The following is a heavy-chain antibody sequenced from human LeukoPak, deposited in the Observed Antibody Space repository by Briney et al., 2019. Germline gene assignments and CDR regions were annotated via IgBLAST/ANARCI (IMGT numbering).Heavy chain of an antibody. CDR2: MNPNSGNT. D-gene: IGHD3-3*01. V-gene: IGHV1-8*02. Sequence: ASVKVSCKASGYTFTSYDINWVRQATGQGLEWMGWMNPNSGNTGYAQKFQGRVTMTRDTSTSTVYMELSSLRSEDTAVYYCASTLNYDFWSGLDHWGQGTLVTVSS. CDR3: ASTLNYDFWSGLDH. J-gene: IGHJ4*02. CDR1: GYTFTSYD.